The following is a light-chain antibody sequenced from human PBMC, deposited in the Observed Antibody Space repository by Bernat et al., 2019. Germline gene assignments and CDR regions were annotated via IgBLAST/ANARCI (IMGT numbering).Light chain of an antibody. CDR1: QAISIS. J-gene: IGKJ2*01. CDR2: AAS. CDR3: QQYGSSPLYT. V-gene: IGKV1-16*01. Sequence: DIQMTQSPSSLSASLGDTVTITCRASQAISISLAWFQQRPGKAPKSLIYAASNLRSGVPSRFTGSGSGTDFTLTISRLEPEDFAVYYCQQYGSSPLYTFGQGTKLEIK.